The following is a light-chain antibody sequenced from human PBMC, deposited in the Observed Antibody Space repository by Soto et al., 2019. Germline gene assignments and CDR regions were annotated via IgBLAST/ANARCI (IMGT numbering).Light chain of an antibody. Sequence: EIVLTQSPANLSLSRGERATLSCRASQSFNSYLAWYQQNXXPAPSXRXXDAANXAXGIPARFGGSGSGTEIPVTIGSLEPEDXAVYHCQHRRNCPPLFGQGTKEDSK. V-gene: IGKV3-11*01. CDR3: QHRRNCPPL. J-gene: IGKJ1*01. CDR1: QSFNSY. CDR2: DAA.